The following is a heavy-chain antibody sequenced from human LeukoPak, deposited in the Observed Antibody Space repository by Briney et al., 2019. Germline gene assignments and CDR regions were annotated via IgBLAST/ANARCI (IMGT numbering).Heavy chain of an antibody. CDR1: GFTFSSYA. CDR2: ISYDGSNK. V-gene: IGHV3-30*04. J-gene: IGHJ4*02. CDR3: ARIGLRSGSYIDY. D-gene: IGHD1-26*01. Sequence: GRSLRLSCAASGFTFSSYAMHWVRQAPGKGLEWVAVISYDGSNKYYADSVKGRFTISRDNSKNTLYLQMNSLRAEDTAVYYCARIGLRSGSYIDYWGQGTLVTVSS.